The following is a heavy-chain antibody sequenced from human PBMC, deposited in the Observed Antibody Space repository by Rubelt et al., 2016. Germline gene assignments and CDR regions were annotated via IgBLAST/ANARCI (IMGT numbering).Heavy chain of an antibody. Sequence: QLQLQESGPGLVKPSETLSLTCTVSGASLSTTTYFWGWIRQPPGKGLEWIATIYYSGTTYYNASLKSRVTISVDKSKNQCSLKLNSVTAADTAVYYCARGQGRDGCIHWGQGTLVTVSS. J-gene: IGHJ4*02. V-gene: IGHV4-39*07. CDR1: GASLSTTTYF. CDR3: ARGQGRDGCIH. CDR2: IYYSGTT. D-gene: IGHD5-24*01.